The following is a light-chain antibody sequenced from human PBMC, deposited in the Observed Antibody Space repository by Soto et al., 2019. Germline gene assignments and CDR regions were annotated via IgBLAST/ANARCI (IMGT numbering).Light chain of an antibody. J-gene: IGKJ5*01. CDR2: GAS. CDR3: QQYGSSPT. CDR1: QSVSNNY. V-gene: IGKV3-20*01. Sequence: EIVLPQSQGTLSLSPGERATLSCRASQSVSNNYLAWYQQKPGQAPRRLIYGASSRATGIPDRFSGSGSGTDFTLTISRLEPEDFAVYYCQQYGSSPTFGERTRLEI.